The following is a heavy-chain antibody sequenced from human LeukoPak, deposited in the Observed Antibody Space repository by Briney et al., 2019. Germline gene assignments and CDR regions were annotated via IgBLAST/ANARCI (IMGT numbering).Heavy chain of an antibody. CDR3: ARGRYSSRSGGYYFDI. D-gene: IGHD2-2*01. CDR2: IKKDGIEK. Sequence: GGSLRLSCVVSGFTLSSDWMSWVRQAPGKGLEWVVNIKKDGIEKYYVESVKGRFTISRDNAKNSLYLQMNSLRAEDTAVYYCARGRYSSRSGGYYFDIWGQGTLVTVSS. J-gene: IGHJ4*02. CDR1: GFTLSSDW. V-gene: IGHV3-7*01.